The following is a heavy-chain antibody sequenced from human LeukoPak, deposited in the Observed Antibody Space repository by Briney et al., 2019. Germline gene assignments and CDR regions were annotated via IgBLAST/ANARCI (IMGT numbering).Heavy chain of an antibody. CDR3: ARWYYYDSSGYPEFWVWFDP. D-gene: IGHD3-22*01. J-gene: IGHJ5*02. V-gene: IGHV4-39*07. CDR1: SGSISTSNYY. CDR2: IFYSGST. Sequence: SETLSLTCTVSSGSISTSNYYWGWVRQPPGKALEWIGNIFYSGSTYYSPSLKSRVTMSVDTSKNQFSLKLSSVTAADTAVYYCARWYYYDSSGYPEFWVWFDPWGQGTLVTVSS.